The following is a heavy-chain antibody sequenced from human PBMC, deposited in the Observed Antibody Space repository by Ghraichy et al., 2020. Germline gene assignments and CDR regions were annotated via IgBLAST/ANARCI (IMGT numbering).Heavy chain of an antibody. J-gene: IGHJ4*02. CDR2: IYFSGNT. CDR3: ATQIDGYNPGLFDY. V-gene: IGHV4-39*01. CDR1: GGSIRSSSYY. D-gene: IGHD5-24*01. Sequence: SQTLSLTCTVSGGSIRSSSYYWGWIRQPPGKGLEWIGSIYFSGNTYYNPSLMSRVTISVDTSKNQFSLKLRSVTAADTAVYYCATQIDGYNPGLFDYWGQGTLVTVSS.